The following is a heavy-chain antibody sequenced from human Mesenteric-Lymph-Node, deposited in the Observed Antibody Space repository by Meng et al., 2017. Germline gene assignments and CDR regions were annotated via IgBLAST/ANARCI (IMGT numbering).Heavy chain of an antibody. Sequence: GESLKISCAASRFTFSSYWMNCVRQAPGKGLEWVANIKQDGSEKYYVDSVKGRFTISRDNAENSLYLQMNSLRAEDTAVYYCARDRGSDYGDYLDAFDIWGQGTMVTVSS. CDR3: ARDRGSDYGDYLDAFDI. D-gene: IGHD4-17*01. V-gene: IGHV3-7*01. CDR1: RFTFSSYW. CDR2: IKQDGSEK. J-gene: IGHJ3*02.